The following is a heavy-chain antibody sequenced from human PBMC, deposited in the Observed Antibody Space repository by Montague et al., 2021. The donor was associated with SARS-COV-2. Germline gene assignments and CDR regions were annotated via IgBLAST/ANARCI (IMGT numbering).Heavy chain of an antibody. CDR2: MSATGSS. J-gene: IGHJ4*02. Sequence: SETLSLTCSISGGSMSTYYWNWIRQPPGRGLEWIGYMSATGSSNYNPSLKSRVTISLDTSQNQVSLRLTSVTAADTAVYYCSREGGYNYGYVSWGLGILVTVSS. V-gene: IGHV4-59*01. CDR3: SREGGYNYGYVS. CDR1: GGSMSTYY. D-gene: IGHD5-18*01.